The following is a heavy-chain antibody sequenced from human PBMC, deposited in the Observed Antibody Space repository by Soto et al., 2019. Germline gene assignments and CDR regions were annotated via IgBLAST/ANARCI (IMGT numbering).Heavy chain of an antibody. J-gene: IGHJ5*02. D-gene: IGHD3-22*01. V-gene: IGHV4-4*07. CDR3: AREGGYDGSGQYRNWFDP. CDR2: IHSSGST. Sequence: KPSETLSLTCTVSCGSIGSYSCSWIRQPAGKGLEWIGRIHSSGSTNYNPTLKSRVSMSVDTSKNQFSLKLSSVTAADTAVYYCAREGGYDGSGQYRNWFDPWGQGTQVTVSS. CDR1: CGSIGSYS.